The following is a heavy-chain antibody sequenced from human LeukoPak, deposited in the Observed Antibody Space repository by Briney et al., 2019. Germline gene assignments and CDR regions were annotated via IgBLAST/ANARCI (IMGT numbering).Heavy chain of an antibody. D-gene: IGHD3-3*01. CDR3: ARDFWSGYSVDY. CDR2: ISSSSNYI. V-gene: IGHV3-21*01. Sequence: GGSLRLPCAASGFTFSSYSMNGVRHAPGKGLEWVSSISSSSNYIYYADSVKGRFTISRDNAKNSLYLQMNSLRAEDTAVYYCARDFWSGYSVDYWGQGTLVTVSS. CDR1: GFTFSSYS. J-gene: IGHJ4*02.